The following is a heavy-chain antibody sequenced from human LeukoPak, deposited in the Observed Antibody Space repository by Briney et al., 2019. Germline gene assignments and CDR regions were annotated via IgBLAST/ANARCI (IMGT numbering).Heavy chain of an antibody. CDR1: GGSISTYY. V-gene: IGHV3-23*01. D-gene: IGHD3-3*01. J-gene: IGHJ5*02. CDR2: ISISDGST. Sequence: PSETLSLTCTVSGGSISTYYWSWVRQAPGKGLEWVSSISISDGSTYYADSVKGRFTISRDNSKNTLHLQMNSLRADDTAVYYCAKVLLRFLEWSPNWFDPWGRGALVTVSS. CDR3: AKVLLRFLEWSPNWFDP.